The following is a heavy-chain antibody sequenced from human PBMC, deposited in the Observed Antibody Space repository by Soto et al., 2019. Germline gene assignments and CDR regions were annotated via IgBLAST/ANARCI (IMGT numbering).Heavy chain of an antibody. D-gene: IGHD4-4*01. CDR3: ARHEDGNSEGHFDY. CDR2: IYYSGST. J-gene: IGHJ4*02. CDR1: GGSISSSSYY. Sequence: SETLSLTCTVSGGSISSSSYYWGWIRQPPGKGLEWIGSIYYSGSTYYNPSLKSRVTISVDTSKNQFSLKLSSVTAADTAVYYCARHEDGNSEGHFDYWGQGTLVTVSS. V-gene: IGHV4-39*01.